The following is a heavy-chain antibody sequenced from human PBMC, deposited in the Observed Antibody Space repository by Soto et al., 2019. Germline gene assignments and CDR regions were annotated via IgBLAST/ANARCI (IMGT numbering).Heavy chain of an antibody. J-gene: IGHJ6*02. CDR1: EFTFSRYA. CDR3: ARPVDYGSYYYAMDV. D-gene: IGHD4-17*01. Sequence: QVQLVESGGGVVRPGRSLRLSCAASEFTFSRYAMHWVRQAPGKGLEWVAVISYDGSDKYYADSVEGRFTISRDNSKNTLYLQMNSLRAEYTAVYYCARPVDYGSYYYAMDVWGQGTTVTVSS. CDR2: ISYDGSDK. V-gene: IGHV3-30-3*01.